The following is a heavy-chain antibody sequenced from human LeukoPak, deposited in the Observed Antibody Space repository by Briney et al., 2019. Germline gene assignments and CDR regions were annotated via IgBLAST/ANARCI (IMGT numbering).Heavy chain of an antibody. V-gene: IGHV3-30*02. D-gene: IGHD6-13*01. CDR2: IRYDGSNK. CDR3: AKVRSQQLVYYYYMDV. Sequence: GGSLRLSCAASGFTFSSYGMHWVRQAPGKGLEWVAFIRYDGSNKYYADSVKGRFTISRDNSKNTLYLQMNSLRAEDTAVYYCAKVRSQQLVYYYYMDVWGKGTTVTISS. CDR1: GFTFSSYG. J-gene: IGHJ6*03.